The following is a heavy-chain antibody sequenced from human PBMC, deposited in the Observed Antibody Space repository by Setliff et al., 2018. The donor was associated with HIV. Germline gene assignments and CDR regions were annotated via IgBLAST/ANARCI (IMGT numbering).Heavy chain of an antibody. CDR3: ARPMEIGRHPVAGQRDAFDI. D-gene: IGHD6-19*01. V-gene: IGHV3-9*01. Sequence: GGSLRLSCATSGFAFDDYAIHWVRRAPGKGLEWVSGINWKGDTIGYADSVKGRFTISRDNAKNSLYLQLNSLRAEDTAVYYCARPMEIGRHPVAGQRDAFDIWGQGTMVTVSS. CDR1: GFAFDDYA. CDR2: INWKGDTI. J-gene: IGHJ3*02.